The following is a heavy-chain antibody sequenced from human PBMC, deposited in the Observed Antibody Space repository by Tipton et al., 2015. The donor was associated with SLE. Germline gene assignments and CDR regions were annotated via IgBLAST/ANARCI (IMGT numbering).Heavy chain of an antibody. J-gene: IGHJ4*02. CDR3: AKASSSSWYFNS. Sequence: TLSLTCTVSGGSITSSSYYWGWIRQPPGKGLEWIGSFFYSESTYYYNPSLKSRITMFLDTSKNQVSLKLTSVSAADTAVYYCAKASSSSWYFNSWGQGTLVSVSS. D-gene: IGHD6-13*01. CDR1: GGSITSSSYY. CDR2: FFYSESTY. V-gene: IGHV4-39*07.